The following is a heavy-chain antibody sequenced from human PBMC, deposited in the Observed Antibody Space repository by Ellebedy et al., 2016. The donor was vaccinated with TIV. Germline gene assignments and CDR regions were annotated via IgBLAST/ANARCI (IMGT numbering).Heavy chain of an antibody. Sequence: PGGSLRLSCAASGFTFSSYGMHWVRQAPGKGLEWVAVIWYDGSNKYYADSVKGRFTISRDNSQNTLSLQMHSLRAEDTAVYYCARGGPGSSSPHDYWGQGTLVTVSS. CDR2: IWYDGSNK. V-gene: IGHV3-33*01. D-gene: IGHD2-2*01. J-gene: IGHJ4*02. CDR3: ARGGPGSSSPHDY. CDR1: GFTFSSYG.